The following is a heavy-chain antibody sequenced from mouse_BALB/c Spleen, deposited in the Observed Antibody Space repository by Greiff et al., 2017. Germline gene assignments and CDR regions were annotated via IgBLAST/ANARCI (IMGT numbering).Heavy chain of an antibody. CDR3: ARGRGLWFYFDY. CDR2: ISSGGST. CDR1: GFTFSSYA. V-gene: IGHV5-6-5*01. Sequence: EVKLMESGGGLVKPGGSLKLSCAASGFTFSSYAMSWVRQTPEKRLEWVASISSGGSTYYPDSVKGRFTISRDNARNILYLQMSSLRSEDTAMYYCARGRGLWFYFDYWGQGTTLTVSS. J-gene: IGHJ2*01. D-gene: IGHD2-2*01.